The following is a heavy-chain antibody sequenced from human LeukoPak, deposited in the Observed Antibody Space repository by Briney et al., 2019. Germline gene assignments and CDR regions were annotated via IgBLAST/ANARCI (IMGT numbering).Heavy chain of an antibody. V-gene: IGHV3-21*01. Sequence: PGGSLRLSCAESGFTSSSESMNCVRQAPGKGLEWVSSISSSSSYIYYADSVKGRFTISRDKAKNSLYLQMNSLRAEDTAVYYCAGGNRLLLDYWGQGTLVTVSS. CDR3: AGGNRLLLDY. D-gene: IGHD2-2*01. CDR1: GFTSSSES. CDR2: ISSSSSYI. J-gene: IGHJ4*02.